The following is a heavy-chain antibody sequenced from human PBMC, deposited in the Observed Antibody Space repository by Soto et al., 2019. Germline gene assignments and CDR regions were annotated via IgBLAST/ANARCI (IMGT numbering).Heavy chain of an antibody. CDR3: ANVLRAKDVSIKEVYGMAV. V-gene: IGHV3-23*01. J-gene: IGHJ6*02. Sequence: KGLEWVSAISGSGGSTYYADSVKGRFTISRDNSKNTLYLQMNSLRAEDTAVYYCANVLRAKDVSIKEVYGMAVRGHGTTVIVFS. D-gene: IGHD1-20*01. CDR2: ISGSGGST.